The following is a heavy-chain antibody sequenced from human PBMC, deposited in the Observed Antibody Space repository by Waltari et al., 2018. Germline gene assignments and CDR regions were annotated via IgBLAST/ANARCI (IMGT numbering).Heavy chain of an antibody. J-gene: IGHJ4*02. CDR1: GGSISSGSYY. Sequence: QVQLQESGPGLVKPSQTLSLTCTVSGGSISSGSYYWSWIRQPAGKGLEWIGRIDTSGSTNYNPSLKSRVTISVDTSKNQFSLKLSSVTAADTAVYYCAREVGYCSGGSCYEYFDYWGQGTLVTVSS. CDR3: AREVGYCSGGSCYEYFDY. D-gene: IGHD2-15*01. V-gene: IGHV4-61*02. CDR2: IDTSGST.